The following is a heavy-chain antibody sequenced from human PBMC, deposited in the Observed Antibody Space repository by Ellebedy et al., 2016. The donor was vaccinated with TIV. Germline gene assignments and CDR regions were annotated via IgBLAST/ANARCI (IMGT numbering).Heavy chain of an antibody. D-gene: IGHD5-24*01. CDR2: VFHSGT. CDR3: ARHAIADGTNSDSDYFQY. Sequence: SETLSLXXTVSGGSISTYYWSWFRQPPGKGLEWIGYVFHSGTSYNPSLRSRVTISVDTSKNQFSLKLNSVTAADTAVYYCARHAIADGTNSDSDYFQYWGQGTLVIASS. V-gene: IGHV4-59*08. J-gene: IGHJ1*01. CDR1: GGSISTYY.